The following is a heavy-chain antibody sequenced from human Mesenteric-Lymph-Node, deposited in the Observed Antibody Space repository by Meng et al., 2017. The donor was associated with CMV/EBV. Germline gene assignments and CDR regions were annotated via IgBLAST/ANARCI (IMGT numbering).Heavy chain of an antibody. V-gene: IGHV3-30-3*01. Sequence: GASLKISCAASGFTFSSYAMHLGRPAPGKGLELVAVISYDGSNKYYADSVKGRFTTSRDNSKNTLYLQMNSLRAEDAAVYYCARDPGELRLVLDYWGQGTLVTVSS. CDR2: ISYDGSNK. CDR1: GFTFSSYA. J-gene: IGHJ4*02. D-gene: IGHD1-7*01. CDR3: ARDPGELRLVLDY.